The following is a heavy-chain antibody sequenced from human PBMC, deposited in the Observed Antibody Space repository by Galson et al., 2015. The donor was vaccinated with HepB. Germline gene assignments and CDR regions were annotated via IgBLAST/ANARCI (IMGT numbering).Heavy chain of an antibody. V-gene: IGHV4-39*01. J-gene: IGHJ4*02. CDR2: IYYSGST. CDR1: GGSISSSSYY. Sequence: SEPLSLTCTVSGGSISSSSYYWGWIRQPPGKGLEWIGSIYYSGSTYYNPSLKSRVTISVDTSKNQFSLKLSSVTAADTAVYYCARRPLYDSSGYRNYYFDYWGQGTLVTVSS. D-gene: IGHD3-22*01. CDR3: ARRPLYDSSGYRNYYFDY.